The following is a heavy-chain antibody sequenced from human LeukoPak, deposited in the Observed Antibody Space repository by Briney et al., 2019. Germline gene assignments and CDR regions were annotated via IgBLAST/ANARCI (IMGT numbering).Heavy chain of an antibody. CDR2: IYYSGNT. D-gene: IGHD2-15*01. V-gene: IGHV4-59*08. CDR3: ARQASDYCSGSTCYYYYGMDV. Sequence: PSETLSLTCTVSGGSINLYYWNWIRQPPGKGLEWIGYIYYSGNTNYNPSLKSRVTISVDTSKNQFSLKLSSVTAADTAVYYCARQASDYCSGSTCYYYYGMDVWGQGTTVTVSS. J-gene: IGHJ6*02. CDR1: GGSINLYY.